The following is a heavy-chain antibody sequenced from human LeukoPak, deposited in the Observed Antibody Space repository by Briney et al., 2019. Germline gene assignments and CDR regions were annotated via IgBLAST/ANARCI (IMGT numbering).Heavy chain of an antibody. CDR1: GFTFSSYG. V-gene: IGHV3-30*02. CDR3: AKDMGEVSPSLGGYFDS. D-gene: IGHD3-16*01. Sequence: GGSLRLSCAASGFTFSSYGMSWVRQAPGKGLEWVAFIRYDGSDIYYADSVKGRFTISRDNSKNTLYLQMNSLRAEDTAVYYCAKDMGEVSPSLGGYFDSWGQGTQVTVSS. CDR2: IRYDGSDI. J-gene: IGHJ4*02.